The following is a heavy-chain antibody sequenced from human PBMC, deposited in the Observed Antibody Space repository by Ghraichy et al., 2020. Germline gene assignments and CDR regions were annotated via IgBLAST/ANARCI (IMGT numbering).Heavy chain of an antibody. J-gene: IGHJ6*02. CDR2: IRDSGDTS. CDR1: GFTFSHFA. V-gene: IGHV3-23*01. D-gene: IGHD1-1*01. CDR3: AKNGDPNMAPAFDGMDV. Sequence: GGSLRLSCAASGFTFSHFAMAWVRQAPGKGLEWVSSIRDSGDTSYIARSVKGRFTISRDNSKNTLYLQMIDLRPDDTAVYYCAKNGDPNMAPAFDGMDVWGQGTAVTVSS.